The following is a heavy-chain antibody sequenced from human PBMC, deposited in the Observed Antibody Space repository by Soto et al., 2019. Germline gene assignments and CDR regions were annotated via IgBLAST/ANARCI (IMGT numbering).Heavy chain of an antibody. CDR1: GFTFSSYA. Sequence: GGSLRLSCAASGFTFSSYAMSWVRQAPGKGLEWVSAINGSGGSTYYADSVKGRFTISRDNSKNTLYLQMNSLRAEDTAVYYCAKDQYYDYIWGSYRLNWFDPWGQGTLVTVSS. D-gene: IGHD3-16*02. J-gene: IGHJ5*02. V-gene: IGHV3-23*01. CDR2: INGSGGST. CDR3: AKDQYYDYIWGSYRLNWFDP.